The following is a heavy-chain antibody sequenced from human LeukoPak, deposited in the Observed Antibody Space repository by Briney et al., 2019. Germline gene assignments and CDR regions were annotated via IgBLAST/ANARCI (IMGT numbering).Heavy chain of an antibody. V-gene: IGHV4-31*03. D-gene: IGHD1-1*01. CDR2: IYYSGST. Sequence: SETLSLTCTVSGGSISSGGYYWSWIRQHPGKGLEWIGYIYYSGSTYYNPSLKSRVTISVDTSKNQFSLKLSSVTAADTAVYYCARDRTLGYTVGSYYYGMDVWGQGTTITVSS. CDR3: ARDRTLGYTVGSYYYGMDV. J-gene: IGHJ6*02. CDR1: GGSISSGGYY.